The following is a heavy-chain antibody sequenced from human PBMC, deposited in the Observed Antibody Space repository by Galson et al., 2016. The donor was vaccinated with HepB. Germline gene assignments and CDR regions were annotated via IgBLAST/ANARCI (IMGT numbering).Heavy chain of an antibody. V-gene: IGHV5-51*01. D-gene: IGHD1-26*01. CDR1: GYTFTSYW. J-gene: IGHJ5*02. Sequence: QSGAEVKKPGESLKISCKGSGYTFTSYWIAWVRQMPGKGLEWMGIIYPGDSQTRYSPSFQGPVAMSADKSISTAYLQWSSLKASDTAMYYCARQVDLEFDPWGQGTLVTVSS. CDR3: ARQVDLEFDP. CDR2: IYPGDSQT.